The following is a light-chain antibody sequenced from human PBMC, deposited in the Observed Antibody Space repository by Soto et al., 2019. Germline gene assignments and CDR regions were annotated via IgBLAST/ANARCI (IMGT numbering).Light chain of an antibody. CDR2: DVS. V-gene: IGKV1-5*01. CDR3: QHYKMYSPWT. J-gene: IGKJ1*01. Sequence: DIQMTQSPSTLSASVGDSVTITCRASQNIRNWLAWYQQRPGKAPKLLIYDVSSLQSGVPSRFSGSGSGTEFTLTISSLQPDDFATYYCQHYKMYSPWTFGQGTKVDTK. CDR1: QNIRNW.